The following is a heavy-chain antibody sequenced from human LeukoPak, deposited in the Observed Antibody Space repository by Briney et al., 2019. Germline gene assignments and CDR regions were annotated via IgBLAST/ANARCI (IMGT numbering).Heavy chain of an antibody. D-gene: IGHD5-12*01. Sequence: KSGGSLRLSCAASGFTFSSYSMNWVRQAPGKGLEWVSAISGSSSYIYYADSVKGRFTISRDNAKNSLHLQMSSLRAEDTAVYYCARDIEYSSDVDYWGQGTLVTVSS. CDR1: GFTFSSYS. CDR2: ISGSSSYI. V-gene: IGHV3-21*06. CDR3: ARDIEYSSDVDY. J-gene: IGHJ4*02.